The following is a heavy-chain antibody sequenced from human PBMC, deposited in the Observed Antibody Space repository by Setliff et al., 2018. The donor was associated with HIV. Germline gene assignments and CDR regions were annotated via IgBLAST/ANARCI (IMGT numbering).Heavy chain of an antibody. Sequence: LRLSCAASGFTLSGYDMSWIRQPPGKALEWLAHIFSNDEKSYSTSLKSRLTISKDTSKSQVVLSMTNMDPVDTATYYCARIDYYYYYMDVWGKGTTVTVSS. V-gene: IGHV2-26*01. J-gene: IGHJ6*03. CDR2: IFSNDEK. CDR3: ARIDYYYYYMDV. CDR1: GFTLSGYD.